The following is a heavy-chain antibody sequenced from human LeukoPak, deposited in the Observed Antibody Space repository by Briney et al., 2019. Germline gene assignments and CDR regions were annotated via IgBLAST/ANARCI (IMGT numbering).Heavy chain of an antibody. Sequence: GASVKVSCKASGYTFTSYGISWVRQAPGQGLEWMGWINPNSGGTNYAQKFQGWVTMTRDTSISTAYMELSRLRSDDTAVYYCARDRSSGASAFDLWGRGTLVTVSS. CDR1: GYTFTSYG. V-gene: IGHV1-2*04. J-gene: IGHJ2*01. D-gene: IGHD3-22*01. CDR3: ARDRSSGASAFDL. CDR2: INPNSGGT.